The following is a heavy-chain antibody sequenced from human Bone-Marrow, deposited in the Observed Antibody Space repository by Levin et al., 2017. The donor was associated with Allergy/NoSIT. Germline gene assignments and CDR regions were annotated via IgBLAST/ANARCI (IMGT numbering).Heavy chain of an antibody. Sequence: ETLSLTCAASGFTFSSYAMSWVRQAPGKGLEWVSAISGSGGSTYYADSVKGRFTISRDNSKNTLYLQMNSLRAEDTAVYYCAKDAVAPYYYDSSVPNWCDPWGQGTLVTVSS. V-gene: IGHV3-23*01. CDR2: ISGSGGST. CDR3: AKDAVAPYYYDSSVPNWCDP. J-gene: IGHJ5*02. D-gene: IGHD3-22*01. CDR1: GFTFSSYA.